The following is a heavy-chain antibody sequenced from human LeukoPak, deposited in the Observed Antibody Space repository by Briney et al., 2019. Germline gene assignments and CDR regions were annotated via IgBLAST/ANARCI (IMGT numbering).Heavy chain of an antibody. CDR1: GGSFSGYY. D-gene: IGHD6-13*01. CDR2: INHSGST. CDR3: ARGVRSSSQWYYYYMDV. V-gene: IGHV4-34*01. J-gene: IGHJ6*03. Sequence: SETLSLTCAVYGGSFSGYYWSWIRQPPGKGLEWIGEINHSGSTNYNPSLKSRVTISVDTSKNQFSLKLSSVTAADTAVYYCARGVRSSSQWYYYYMDVWGKGTTVTVSS.